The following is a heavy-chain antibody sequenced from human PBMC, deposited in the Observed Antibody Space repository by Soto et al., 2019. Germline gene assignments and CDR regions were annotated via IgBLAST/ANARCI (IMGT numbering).Heavy chain of an antibody. D-gene: IGHD3-22*01. CDR2: IIPIFGTA. CDR3: ARDRVVVKGAPSAEYFQH. V-gene: IGHV1-69*13. J-gene: IGHJ1*01. Sequence: SVKVSCKASGGTFSSYAISWVRQAPGQGLEWMGGIIPIFGTANYAQKFQGRVTITADESTSTAYMELSSLRSEDTAVYYCARDRVVVKGAPSAEYFQHWGQGTLVTVSS. CDR1: GGTFSSYA.